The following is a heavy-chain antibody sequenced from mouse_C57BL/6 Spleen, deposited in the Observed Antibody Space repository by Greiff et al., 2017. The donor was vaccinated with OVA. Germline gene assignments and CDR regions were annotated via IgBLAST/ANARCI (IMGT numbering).Heavy chain of an antibody. CDR2: IDPSDSYT. V-gene: IGHV1-69*01. CDR1: GYTFTSYW. D-gene: IGHD3-2*02. Sequence: VQLQQSGAELVMPGASVKLSCKASGYTFTSYWMHWVKQRPGQGLEWIGEIDPSDSYTNYNQKFKGKSTLTVDKSSSTAYMQLSSLTSEDSAVYYCARGGSGPPVLAYWGQGTLVTVSA. CDR3: ARGGSGPPVLAY. J-gene: IGHJ3*01.